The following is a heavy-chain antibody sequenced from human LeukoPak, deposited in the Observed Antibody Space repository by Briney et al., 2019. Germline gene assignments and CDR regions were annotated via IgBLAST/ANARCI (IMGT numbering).Heavy chain of an antibody. CDR3: ARGHRVDYYDSSGYDYYYYYGMDV. CDR2: IYYSGST. D-gene: IGHD3-22*01. Sequence: PSQTLSLTCTVSGGSISSGGYYWGWIRQHPGKGLEWIGYIYYSGSTYYNPSLKSRVTISVDTSKNQFSLKLSSVTAADTAVYYCARGHRVDYYDSSGYDYYYYYGMDVWGQGTTVTVSS. J-gene: IGHJ6*02. CDR1: GGSISSGGYY. V-gene: IGHV4-31*03.